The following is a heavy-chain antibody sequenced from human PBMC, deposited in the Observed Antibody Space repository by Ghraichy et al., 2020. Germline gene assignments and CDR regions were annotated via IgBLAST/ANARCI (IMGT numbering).Heavy chain of an antibody. D-gene: IGHD2-21*02. CDR3: ARVMTSYCGGDCYSHYFAF. V-gene: IGHV4-59*01. CDR2: IFYTGTA. Sequence: SETLSLTCSVSGGSMSPFHWSWVRKSPGKGLEWIGNIFYTGTATYNSALKSRVTISIYTSTNQYSLKLRSMTAADTAGYYCARVMTSYCGGDCYSHYFAFWGQGTLVTASS. J-gene: IGHJ4*02. CDR1: GGSMSPFH.